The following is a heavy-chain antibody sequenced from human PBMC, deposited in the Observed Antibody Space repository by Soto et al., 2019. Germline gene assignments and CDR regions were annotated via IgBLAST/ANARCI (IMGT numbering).Heavy chain of an antibody. CDR3: ARELYSSGWPLDY. V-gene: IGHV3-48*02. D-gene: IGHD6-19*01. Sequence: GGSLRLSCAASGFTFSSYSMNWVRQAPGKGQEWVSYISSSSSTIYYADSVKSRFTISRDNAKNSLYLQMNSLRDEDTAVYYCARELYSSGWPLDYWGQGTLVTVSS. CDR1: GFTFSSYS. J-gene: IGHJ4*02. CDR2: ISSSSSTI.